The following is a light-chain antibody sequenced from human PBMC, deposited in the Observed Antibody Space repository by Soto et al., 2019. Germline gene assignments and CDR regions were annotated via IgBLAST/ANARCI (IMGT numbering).Light chain of an antibody. CDR3: QEYNSAPWT. CDR1: QGISNF. V-gene: IGKV1-27*01. Sequence: DLQMTQSPSSLSASVGDRVTITCRASQGISNFLAWHQQKPGKVPKLLIYAASTLQSGVPSRFSARGSGTDFTLTITSLQPEDVATYYCQEYNSAPWTFGQGTKVEIK. J-gene: IGKJ1*01. CDR2: AAS.